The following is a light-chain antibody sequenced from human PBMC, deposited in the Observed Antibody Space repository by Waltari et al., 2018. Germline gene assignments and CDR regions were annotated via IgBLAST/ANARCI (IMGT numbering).Light chain of an antibody. CDR3: SSYISSDTLEL. CDR2: DVS. J-gene: IGLJ2*01. Sequence: HSALTQPASVSGSPGQSITIYCTGTSSDVGGYNHVSWYQQHPGKAPKLMIYDVSKRPSGFSNRCSGSKSGNTASLTISGLQAEDEADYYCSSYISSDTLELFGGGTSLTVL. CDR1: SSDVGGYNH. V-gene: IGLV2-14*03.